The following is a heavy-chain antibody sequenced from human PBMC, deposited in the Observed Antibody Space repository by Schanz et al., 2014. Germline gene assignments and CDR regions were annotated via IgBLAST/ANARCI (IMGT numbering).Heavy chain of an antibody. D-gene: IGHD2-8*02. CDR1: GVSFSGYY. V-gene: IGHV4-34*01. CDR3: ARDSLRGATGGYGMDV. CDR2: IYHSGNT. Sequence: QVQLQQWGAGLLKPSETLSLTCGVFGVSFSGYYWSWIRQPPGKGLEWIGEIYHSGNTNYNASLKSRVTISVDKSKNQFSLRVRSVTAADTAVYYCARDSLRGATGGYGMDVWGQGTTVTVSS. J-gene: IGHJ6*02.